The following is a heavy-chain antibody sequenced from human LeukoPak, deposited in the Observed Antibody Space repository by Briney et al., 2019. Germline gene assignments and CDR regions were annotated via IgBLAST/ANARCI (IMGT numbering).Heavy chain of an antibody. J-gene: IGHJ4*02. Sequence: GGSLRLSCAASGNYWMHWVRQAPGKGLVWVSHINGDGSWTTYADSVKGRFTISKDNAKNTVYLQMNSLRAEDTAVYYCVSFYETYWGRGTLVTVSS. V-gene: IGHV3-74*01. CDR3: VSFYETY. CDR1: GNYW. D-gene: IGHD2/OR15-2a*01. CDR2: INGDGSWT.